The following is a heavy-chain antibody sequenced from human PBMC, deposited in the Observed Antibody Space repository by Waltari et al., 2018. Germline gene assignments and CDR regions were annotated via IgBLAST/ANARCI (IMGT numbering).Heavy chain of an antibody. Sequence: EEQLVESGGGPVQPGGSLRLSCAASGFPFGPHLMHWGRQAPGKGLVWVSHINGDGTTTKYADSVKGRFTISRDNTKNTLYLEINSLRAEDTAVYYCTRDRGLPDAFNLWGQGTMVTVSS. J-gene: IGHJ3*01. CDR1: GFPFGPHL. CDR3: TRDRGLPDAFNL. CDR2: INGDGTTT. V-gene: IGHV3-74*01.